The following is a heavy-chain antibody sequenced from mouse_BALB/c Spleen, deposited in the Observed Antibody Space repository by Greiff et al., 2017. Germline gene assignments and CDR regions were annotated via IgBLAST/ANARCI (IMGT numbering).Heavy chain of an antibody. CDR3: ARYYGSSYRAWFAY. D-gene: IGHD1-1*01. J-gene: IGHJ3*01. CDR2: INPYNDGT. V-gene: IGHV1-14*01. Sequence: EVQGVESGPELVKPGASVKMSCKASGYTFTSYVMHWVKQKPGQGLEWIGYINPYNDGTKYNEKFKGKATLTSDKSSSTAYMELSSLTSEDSAVYYCARYYGSSYRAWFAYWGQGTLVTVSA. CDR1: GYTFTSYV.